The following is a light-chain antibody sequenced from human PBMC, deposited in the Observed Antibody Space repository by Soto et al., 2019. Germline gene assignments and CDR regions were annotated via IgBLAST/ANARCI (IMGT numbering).Light chain of an antibody. CDR2: GAS. CDR1: QSVSNN. CDR3: QQYGSLLPP. J-gene: IGKJ1*01. V-gene: IGKV3-20*01. Sequence: EIVVSNSVSTLSVTPRERATLSFIASQSVSNNLAWYQQKPGQAPRLLIYGASSRATGIPDRFSGSGSGTDFTLTISRLEPEDFAVYYCQQYGSLLPPFGQVGKVDIK.